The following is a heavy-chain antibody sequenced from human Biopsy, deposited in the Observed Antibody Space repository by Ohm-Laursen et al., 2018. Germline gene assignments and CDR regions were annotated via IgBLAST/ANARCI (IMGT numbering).Heavy chain of an antibody. Sequence: SVKVSCKASGYTFNDYFIHWVRQSPGQGLEWMGWVHPNSGATSSAEKFRGRVTLTRDTSIGAVYIELRRLKSDDAAVYYCARDRMTDVFGGPTRTDVFDSWGQGTPVTVSS. J-gene: IGHJ4*02. V-gene: IGHV1-2*02. D-gene: IGHD3-10*01. CDR1: GYTFNDYF. CDR2: VHPNSGAT. CDR3: ARDRMTDVFGGPTRTDVFDS.